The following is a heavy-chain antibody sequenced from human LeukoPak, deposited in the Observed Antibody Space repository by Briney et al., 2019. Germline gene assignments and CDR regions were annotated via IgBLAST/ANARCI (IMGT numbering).Heavy chain of an antibody. V-gene: IGHV3-30*18. J-gene: IGHJ4*02. D-gene: IGHD2-15*01. CDR3: VKGVLEDMVVVVAPDN. Sequence: GGSLRLSCAASGFTFSTYVMHWVRQAPGKGLEWVSFISKDGSSKYYADSLKGRFTISRDNSKNTLYLQVNSLRAEDTAVYYCVKGVLEDMVVVVAPDNWGQGTLVTVSS. CDR1: GFTFSTYV. CDR2: ISKDGSSK.